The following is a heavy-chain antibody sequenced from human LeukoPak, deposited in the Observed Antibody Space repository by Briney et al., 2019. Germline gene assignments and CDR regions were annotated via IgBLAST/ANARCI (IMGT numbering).Heavy chain of an antibody. CDR2: TYYRSKLYN. D-gene: IGHD6-13*01. V-gene: IGHV6-1*01. J-gene: IGHJ6*02. CDR3: ANLIAAAGSLMDV. CDR1: GDSVSSNSAA. Sequence: SQTLSLTCAISGDSVSSNSAAWNWIRQSPSRGLEWLARTYYRSKLYNDYAGSVKISIKINAETSKNQYYLQLSSVTPDDTAVYYCANLIAAAGSLMDVWGQGTTVTVSS.